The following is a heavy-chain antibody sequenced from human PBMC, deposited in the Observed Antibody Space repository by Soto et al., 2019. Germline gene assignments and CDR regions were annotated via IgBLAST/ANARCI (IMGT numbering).Heavy chain of an antibody. CDR1: GGSISSGDYY. CDR2: IYYSGST. V-gene: IGHV4-30-4*01. Sequence: TSETLSLTCTVSGGSISSGDYYWSWIRQPPGKGLEWIGYIYYSGSTYYNPSLKSRVTISVDTSKNQFSLKLSSVTAADTAVYYCARDRSIQYYFDYWGQGTLVTVPQ. D-gene: IGHD6-6*01. CDR3: ARDRSIQYYFDY. J-gene: IGHJ4*02.